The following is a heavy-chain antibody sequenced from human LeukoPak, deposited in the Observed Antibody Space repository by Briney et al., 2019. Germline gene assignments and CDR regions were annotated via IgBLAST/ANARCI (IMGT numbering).Heavy chain of an antibody. D-gene: IGHD3-10*01. CDR2: INPNSGGT. CDR1: GYTFTGYY. V-gene: IGHV1-2*04. CDR3: ARGGHIITMVRGVISPSDY. J-gene: IGHJ4*02. Sequence: ASVKVYCKASGYTFTGYYMHWVRQAPGQGLEWMGWINPNSGGTNYAQKFQGWVTMTRDTSISTAYMELSRLRSDDTAVYYCARGGHIITMVRGVISPSDYWGQGTLVTVSS.